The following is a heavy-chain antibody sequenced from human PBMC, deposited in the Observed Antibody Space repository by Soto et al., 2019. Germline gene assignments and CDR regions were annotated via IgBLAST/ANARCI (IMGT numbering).Heavy chain of an antibody. D-gene: IGHD3-10*01. CDR1: GDIFSNYT. CDR3: ARVKPDSGRYEGDYCMDV. J-gene: IGHJ6*03. CDR2: IIPILDVA. V-gene: IGHV1-69*02. Sequence: QVQLVQSGAEVKKPGSSVRVSCKASGDIFSNYTISWVRQAPGQGLEWMGRIIPILDVANYPLRFQGRVTITPDKSTSTVYMELSSLRSEDTAIYYCARVKPDSGRYEGDYCMDVWGKGTTVTVSS.